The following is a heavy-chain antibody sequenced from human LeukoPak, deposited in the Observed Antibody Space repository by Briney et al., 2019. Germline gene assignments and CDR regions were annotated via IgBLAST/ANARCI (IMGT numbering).Heavy chain of an antibody. D-gene: IGHD3-22*01. CDR2: IGTAGDT. CDR1: GFTFSSYD. Sequence: GGSLRLSCAASGFTFSSYDMHWVRQATGKGLEWVSAIGTAGDTYYPGSVKGRFTISRENAKNSLYLQMNSLRTGDTAVYYCARDFKYYDSSGPNWYFDLWGRGTLVTVSS. J-gene: IGHJ2*01. CDR3: ARDFKYYDSSGPNWYFDL. V-gene: IGHV3-13*01.